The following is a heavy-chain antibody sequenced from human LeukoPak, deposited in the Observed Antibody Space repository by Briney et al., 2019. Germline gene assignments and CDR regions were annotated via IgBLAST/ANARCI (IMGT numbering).Heavy chain of an antibody. V-gene: IGHV3-30*02. Sequence: PGGSLRLSCAASGFTFSSYGMHWVRQAPGKGLEWVAFIRYDGINKYYADSVKGRFTICRDNSKNTLYLQMNSLRAEDTAVYYCASPSGTWGQGTLVTVSS. CDR1: GFTFSSYG. CDR2: IRYDGINK. D-gene: IGHD1-26*01. CDR3: ASPSGT. J-gene: IGHJ4*02.